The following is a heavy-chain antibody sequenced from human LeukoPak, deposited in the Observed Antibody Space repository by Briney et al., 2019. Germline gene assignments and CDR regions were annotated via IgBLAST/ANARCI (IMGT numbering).Heavy chain of an antibody. D-gene: IGHD6-6*01. J-gene: IGHJ4*02. CDR3: ARGIAARVIDY. CDR2: IYYSGST. Sequence: SETLSLTCTVSGGSISSYYWSWIRQPPGKGLEWIGYIYYSGSTNYNPSLKSRVTISVDTSKNQFSPKLSSVTAADTAVYYCARGIAARVIDYWGQGTLVTVSS. CDR1: GGSISSYY. V-gene: IGHV4-59*01.